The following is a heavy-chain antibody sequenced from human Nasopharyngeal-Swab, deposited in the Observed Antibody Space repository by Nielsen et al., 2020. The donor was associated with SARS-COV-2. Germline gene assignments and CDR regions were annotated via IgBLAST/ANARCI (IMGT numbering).Heavy chain of an antibody. CDR1: GYTLTELS. Sequence: ASVKVSCKVSGYTLTELSIHWVRQAPGKGLEWMGGFDPEDGETIYAQKFQGRVTMTEDTSTDTAYMELSSLRSEDTAVYYCATVTGSYTGFDYWGQGTLVTVSS. V-gene: IGHV1-24*01. J-gene: IGHJ4*02. D-gene: IGHD1-26*01. CDR3: ATVTGSYTGFDY. CDR2: FDPEDGET.